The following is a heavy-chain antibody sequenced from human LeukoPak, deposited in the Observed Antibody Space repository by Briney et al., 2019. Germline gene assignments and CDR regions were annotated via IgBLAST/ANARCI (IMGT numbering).Heavy chain of an antibody. CDR3: ARVVMKAFYYYYMDV. V-gene: IGHV1-8*01. Sequence: GASVKVSCKASGYTFSDYDVNWVRQAPGQGVEWMGWMNPTSGDTGYAQKFQGRVTMTRSMSRNTAYMELSRLRSEDTAVYFCARVVMKAFYYYYMDVWGKGTTIIISS. D-gene: IGHD2-21*01. CDR2: MNPTSGDT. CDR1: GYTFSDYD. J-gene: IGHJ6*03.